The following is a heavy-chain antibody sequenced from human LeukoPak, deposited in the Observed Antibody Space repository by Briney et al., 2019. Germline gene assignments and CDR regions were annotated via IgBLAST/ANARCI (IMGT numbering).Heavy chain of an antibody. CDR1: GFTFSSYS. CDR2: ISSSSSYI. D-gene: IGHD6-6*01. Sequence: GGSLRLSCAASGFTFSSYSMNWVRQAPGKGLEWVSSISSSSSYIYYADSVKGRFTISIDDAKNSLYLQMNSLRAEDTAVYYCAREEYSSSSPFDYWGQGTLVTVSS. V-gene: IGHV3-21*01. CDR3: AREEYSSSSPFDY. J-gene: IGHJ4*02.